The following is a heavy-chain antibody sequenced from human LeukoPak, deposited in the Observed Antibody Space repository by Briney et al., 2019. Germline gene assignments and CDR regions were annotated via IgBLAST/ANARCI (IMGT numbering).Heavy chain of an antibody. CDR1: GFTFNTYA. D-gene: IGHD3-22*01. V-gene: IGHV3-23*01. Sequence: PGGSLRLSCAASGFTFNTYAMSWVRQAPGRGLEWVSSITTSATTTYYADSVKGRFAISRDDSKNTLYLQMNSLRAEDTAVYYCARSPDSSGYYYVGYYFDYWGQGTLVTVSS. CDR3: ARSPDSSGYYYVGYYFDY. CDR2: ITTSATTT. J-gene: IGHJ4*02.